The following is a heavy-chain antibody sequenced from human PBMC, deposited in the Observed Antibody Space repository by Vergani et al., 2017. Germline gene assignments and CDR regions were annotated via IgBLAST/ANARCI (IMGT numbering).Heavy chain of an antibody. D-gene: IGHD6-13*01. V-gene: IGHV3-7*03. CDR1: GFTFSRYW. CDR2: IKQDGSEK. CDR3: ARAYRYSSSWYGGY. J-gene: IGHJ4*02. Sequence: EVQLVESGGGLVQPGGSLRLSCAASGFTFSRYWMSWVREAPGKGLEWVANIKQDGSEKYYVDSVKGRFTISRDHAKNSLYLQMNSLRAEDTAVYYCARAYRYSSSWYGGYWGQGTLVTVSS.